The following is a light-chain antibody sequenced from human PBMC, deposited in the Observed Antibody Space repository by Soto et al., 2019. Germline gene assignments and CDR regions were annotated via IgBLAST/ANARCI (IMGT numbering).Light chain of an antibody. CDR1: QSVSF. CDR2: DAS. V-gene: IGKV3-11*01. Sequence: VVLTQSPATLSLSPGESATLSCRASQSVSFLAWYQQKPGQAPRLLIYDASTRATGIPARFGGSGSGTDFTLTISSLESEDFAVYYCQQGSTWPRAFGQGTKVVIK. J-gene: IGKJ1*01. CDR3: QQGSTWPRA.